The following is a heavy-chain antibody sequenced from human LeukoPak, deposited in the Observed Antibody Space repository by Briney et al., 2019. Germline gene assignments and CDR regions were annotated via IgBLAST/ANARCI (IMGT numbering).Heavy chain of an antibody. Sequence: GGSLRLSCVGSGFTFSDAWMSWVRQAPGKGLERVGRIKSKSDGGTIDYAAPVKGRFTISRDDSRNTLYLQMNSLKTEDTAVYYCTTRRQDGWWGQGTLVTVS. CDR2: IKSKSDGGTI. V-gene: IGHV3-15*01. J-gene: IGHJ4*02. CDR3: TTRRQDGW. D-gene: IGHD2-15*01. CDR1: GFTFSDAW.